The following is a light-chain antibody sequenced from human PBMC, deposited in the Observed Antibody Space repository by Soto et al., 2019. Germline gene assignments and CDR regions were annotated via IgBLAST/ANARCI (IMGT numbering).Light chain of an antibody. V-gene: IGLV2-14*01. J-gene: IGLJ2*01. CDR1: SSDVGGYNY. Sequence: QSALTQPASGSGSPGQSITISCTGTSSDVGGYNYVSWYQQHPGKAPKLMIYDVNNRPSGVSNRFSGSKSGNTASLTISGLQAEDEADYYCSSYTGSSTYVVFGGGTKVTVL. CDR2: DVN. CDR3: SSYTGSSTYVV.